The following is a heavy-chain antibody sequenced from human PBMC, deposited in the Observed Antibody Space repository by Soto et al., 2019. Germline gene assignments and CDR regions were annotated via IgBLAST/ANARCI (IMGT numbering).Heavy chain of an antibody. CDR1: GCTFSSYA. CDR3: ARDVGGSYYYYYYGMDV. D-gene: IGHD1-26*01. V-gene: IGHV1-69*06. Sequence: SVKVSCKASGCTFSSYAISWVRQAPGQGLEWMGGIIPIFGTADYAQKFQGRVTITADKSTSTAYMELSSLRSEDTAVYYCARDVGGSYYYYYYGMDVWGQGTTVTVSS. J-gene: IGHJ6*02. CDR2: IIPIFGTA.